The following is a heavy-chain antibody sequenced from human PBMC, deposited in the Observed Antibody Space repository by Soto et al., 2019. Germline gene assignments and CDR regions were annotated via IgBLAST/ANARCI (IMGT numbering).Heavy chain of an antibody. Sequence: GASVKVSCKASGGTFSSYAICRVRQAPGQGLEWMGWISAYNGDTNYAQKLQGRVTMTTDTPTNTAYMELRSLRSDDTAVYYCARGVAAVQVVDYWGQGTLVTVSS. J-gene: IGHJ4*02. CDR2: ISAYNGDT. V-gene: IGHV1-18*01. D-gene: IGHD6-13*01. CDR3: ARGVAAVQVVDY. CDR1: GGTFSSYA.